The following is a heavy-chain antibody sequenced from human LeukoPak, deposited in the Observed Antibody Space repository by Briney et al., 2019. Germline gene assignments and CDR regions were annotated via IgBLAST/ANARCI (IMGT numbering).Heavy chain of an antibody. CDR3: ARDRCSSTSCYAGSYYYYYYMDV. CDR2: ISSSGSTI. CDR1: GFTFSSYE. J-gene: IGHJ6*03. D-gene: IGHD2-2*01. V-gene: IGHV3-48*03. Sequence: GGSLRLSCAASGFTFSSYEMNWVRQAPGKGLEWVSYISSSGSTIYYADSVKGRFTISRDNAKNSLYLQMNSLRAEDTAVYYCARDRCSSTSCYAGSYYYYYYMDVWGKGTTVTVSS.